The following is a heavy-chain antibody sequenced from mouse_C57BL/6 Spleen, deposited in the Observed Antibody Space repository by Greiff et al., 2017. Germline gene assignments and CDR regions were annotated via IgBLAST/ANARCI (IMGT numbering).Heavy chain of an antibody. CDR3: ARSGWEGGLDY. V-gene: IGHV7-3*01. J-gene: IGHJ2*01. Sequence: DVMLVESGGGLVQPGGSLSLSCAASGFTFTDYYMSWVRQPPGKALEWLGFIRNKANGYTTEYSASVKGRFTISRDNSQSILYLQMNALRAEDSATYYCARSGWEGGLDYWGQGTTLTVSS. CDR1: GFTFTDYY. CDR2: IRNKANGYTT. D-gene: IGHD3-1*01.